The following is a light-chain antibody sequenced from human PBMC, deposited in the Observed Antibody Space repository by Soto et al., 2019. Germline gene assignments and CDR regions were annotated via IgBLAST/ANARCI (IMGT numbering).Light chain of an antibody. CDR1: SSNIGNNE. CDR2: DNK. Sequence: QSVLTQPPSVSAAPGQTVTISCSGGSSNIGNNEISWYQQLPGTAPQLLMFDNKRRPSGIPDRFSGSKSGTSATLDITGLQTGDEADYYCGTWDSNLRAVVFGAGTQLTVL. CDR3: GTWDSNLRAVV. V-gene: IGLV1-51*01. J-gene: IGLJ7*01.